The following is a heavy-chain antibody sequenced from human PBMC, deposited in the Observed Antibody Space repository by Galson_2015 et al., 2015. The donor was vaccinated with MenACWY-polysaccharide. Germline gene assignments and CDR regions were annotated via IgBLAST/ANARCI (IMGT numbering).Heavy chain of an antibody. CDR2: INSDGSST. CDR3: ARGAYYFDS. CDR1: GFSLNSYW. V-gene: IGHV3-74*01. Sequence: SLRLSCAASGFSLNSYWMHWVRQAPGKGLVWVSRINSDGSSTAYAGSVKGRFTISRDNAKDTLYLQINSLRVEDTAVYYCARGAYYFDSWGQGTLITVSS. J-gene: IGHJ4*02.